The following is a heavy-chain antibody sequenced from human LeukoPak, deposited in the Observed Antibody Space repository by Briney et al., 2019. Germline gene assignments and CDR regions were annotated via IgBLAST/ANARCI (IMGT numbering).Heavy chain of an antibody. CDR1: GGTFSSYA. D-gene: IGHD2-2*01. CDR2: IIPIFGTT. J-gene: IGHJ6*02. V-gene: IGHV1-69*01. CDR3: ARTRSGCSTTNCYPYDMDV. Sequence: SVNVSCQASGGTFSSYAITWVRQAPGQGLEWMGGIIPIFGTTSYAQNFQGRVSITADESTTTAYIELSSLRSEDTAVYYCARTRSGCSTTNCYPYDMDVWGQGTTVTVSS.